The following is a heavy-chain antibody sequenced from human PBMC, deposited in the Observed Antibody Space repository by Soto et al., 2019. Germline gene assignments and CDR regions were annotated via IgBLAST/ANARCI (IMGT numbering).Heavy chain of an antibody. Sequence: SETLSLTCTVSGGSISSYYWSWIRQPPGKGLEWIGYIYYSGSTNYNPSLKSRVTISVDTSKNQFSLKLSSVTAADTAVYYCARDTALRFLEGPHYGMDVWGQGTTVTVSS. D-gene: IGHD3-3*01. CDR2: IYYSGST. CDR1: GGSISSYY. J-gene: IGHJ6*02. V-gene: IGHV4-59*01. CDR3: ARDTALRFLEGPHYGMDV.